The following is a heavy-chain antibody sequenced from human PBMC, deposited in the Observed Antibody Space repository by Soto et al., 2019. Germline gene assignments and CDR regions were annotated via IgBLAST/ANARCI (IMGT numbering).Heavy chain of an antibody. V-gene: IGHV3-23*01. CDR1: GFTFSSYA. Sequence: GGSLRLSCAASGFTFSSYAMSWVRQAPGKGLEWVSAISGSGGSTYYADSVKGRFTISRDNSKNTLYLQMNSLRAEDTAVYYCAKAHPPQDCSGGSCYSAGYYYYGMDVWGQGTTVTVSS. CDR3: AKAHPPQDCSGGSCYSAGYYYYGMDV. J-gene: IGHJ6*02. D-gene: IGHD2-15*01. CDR2: ISGSGGST.